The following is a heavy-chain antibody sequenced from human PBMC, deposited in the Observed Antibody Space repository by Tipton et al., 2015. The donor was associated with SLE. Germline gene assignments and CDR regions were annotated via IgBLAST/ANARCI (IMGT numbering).Heavy chain of an antibody. CDR1: GGSISSGSYY. Sequence: TLSLTCTVSGGSISSGSYYWSWIRQPAGKGLEWIGYIYTSGSTNYNPSLKSRVTISVDTSKNQFSLKLSSVTAADTAVYYCARGHLNYYGSGSSVDYWGQGTLVTVSS. CDR3: ARGHLNYYGSGSSVDY. V-gene: IGHV4-61*09. D-gene: IGHD3-10*01. CDR2: IYTSGST. J-gene: IGHJ4*02.